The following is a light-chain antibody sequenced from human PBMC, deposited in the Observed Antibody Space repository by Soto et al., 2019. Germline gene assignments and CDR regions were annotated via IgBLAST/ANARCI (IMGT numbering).Light chain of an antibody. Sequence: EIVLTHSPGTLSLSPGETATLSCRSSETVDTSSLGWYQQKPGRAPSLLIYSASRRATGIPDRFDASGSETDFTLTISRLEPEDFEVYYCHQYGSSPLTFGGGTKVDIK. CDR1: ETVDTSS. CDR2: SAS. J-gene: IGKJ4*01. V-gene: IGKV3-20*01. CDR3: HQYGSSPLT.